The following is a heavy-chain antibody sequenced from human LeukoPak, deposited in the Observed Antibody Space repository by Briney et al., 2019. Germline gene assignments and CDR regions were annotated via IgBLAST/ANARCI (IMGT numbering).Heavy chain of an antibody. CDR3: ARAPYDFSTGDPYGMDV. CDR2: IYSGGST. V-gene: IGHV3-66*01. D-gene: IGHD3-3*01. CDR1: GFTVSSNH. Sequence: GGSLRLSSAASGFTVSSNHLIWVRQAPGKGLEWVSIIYSGGSTYYADAVKGRFTISRDNSKNTLYLLVNSLRSQDTAAYYCARAPYDFSTGDPYGMDVWGQGTAVTVSS. J-gene: IGHJ6*02.